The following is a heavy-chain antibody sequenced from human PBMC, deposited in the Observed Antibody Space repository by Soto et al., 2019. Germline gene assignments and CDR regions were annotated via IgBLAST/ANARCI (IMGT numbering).Heavy chain of an antibody. V-gene: IGHV1-18*04. CDR3: ARSYSYGSYWYFDY. Sequence: ASVKVSCKASGYTLTSYGITWVRQAPGQGLEWMGWITVYNGNTHYAQNLQGRVTMTTDTSTSTAHMELWSLGSDDTAVYYCARSYSYGSYWYFDYWGQGALVTVSS. CDR2: ITVYNGNT. CDR1: GYTLTSYG. J-gene: IGHJ4*02. D-gene: IGHD5-18*01.